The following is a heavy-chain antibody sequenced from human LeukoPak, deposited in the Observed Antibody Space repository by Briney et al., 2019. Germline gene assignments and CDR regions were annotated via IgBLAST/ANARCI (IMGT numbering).Heavy chain of an antibody. J-gene: IGHJ3*01. V-gene: IGHV3-73*01. CDR2: IRTKDHSFAT. D-gene: IGHD2-21*02. Sequence: QAGGSLRLSCTASGFTFSSYSMNWVRQAPGKGLEWVGRIRTKDHSFATTYAASVEGRLTISRDDSKNTVYLQMNSVKIEDTAVYYCTSPHDSEAFDLWGQGTMVIVSA. CDR1: GFTFSSYS. CDR3: TSPHDSEAFDL.